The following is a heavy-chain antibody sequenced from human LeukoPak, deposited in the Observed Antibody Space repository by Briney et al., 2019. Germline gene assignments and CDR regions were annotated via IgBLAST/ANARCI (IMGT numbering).Heavy chain of an antibody. V-gene: IGHV1-69*04. Sequence: ASVKVSCKASGYTFTSYGISWVRQAPGQGLEWMGRIIPILGIANYAQKFQGRVTITADKSTSTAYMELSSLRSEDTAVYYCARGGKYCSSTSCYNYWGQGTLVTVSS. CDR2: IIPILGIA. J-gene: IGHJ4*02. CDR3: ARGGKYCSSTSCYNY. CDR1: GYTFTSYG. D-gene: IGHD2-2*02.